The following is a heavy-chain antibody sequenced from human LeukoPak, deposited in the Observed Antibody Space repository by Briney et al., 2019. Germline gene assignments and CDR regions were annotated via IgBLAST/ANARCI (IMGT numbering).Heavy chain of an antibody. CDR3: ARDGGVTTRDAFDI. CDR2: ISYDGSNK. V-gene: IGHV3-30*03. Sequence: GRSLRLSCAASGFTFSSYGMHWVRQAPGKGLEWVAVISYDGSNKYYADSVKGRFSISRDNAKDSLYLQMNSLRAEDTAVYYCARDGGVTTRDAFDIWGQGTMVTVSS. CDR1: GFTFSSYG. D-gene: IGHD4-17*01. J-gene: IGHJ3*02.